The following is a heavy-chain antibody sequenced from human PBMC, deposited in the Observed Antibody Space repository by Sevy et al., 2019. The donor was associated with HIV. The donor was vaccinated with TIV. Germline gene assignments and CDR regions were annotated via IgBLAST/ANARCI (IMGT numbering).Heavy chain of an antibody. D-gene: IGHD3-10*01. CDR2: ISTGSDHI. CDR3: VRRGVDAFNVYFDL. J-gene: IGHJ4*02. CDR1: GFTFPACS. V-gene: IGHV3-21*05. Sequence: GGSLRLSCIASGFTFPACSMNWVRQAPGKGLEWLSYISTGSDHIYYADSAKGRFTISRDDAQNSVFLDMKSLRDQDTALYYCVRRGVDAFNVYFDLWGQGTLVTVSS.